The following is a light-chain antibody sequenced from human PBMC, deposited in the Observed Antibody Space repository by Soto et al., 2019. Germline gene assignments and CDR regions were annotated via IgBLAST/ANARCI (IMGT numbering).Light chain of an antibody. CDR3: QQRTNWRIT. CDR2: DAS. V-gene: IGKV3-11*01. CDR1: QSVSSY. J-gene: IGKJ5*01. Sequence: TQAPATLAVSPGDSATLSCRASQSVSSYVAWYKQKXGQAPRXXIYDASNTATGIPARFSGSGSGTEFTLTISSLEPEDFEVYYCQQRTNWRITFGQGTRLEIK.